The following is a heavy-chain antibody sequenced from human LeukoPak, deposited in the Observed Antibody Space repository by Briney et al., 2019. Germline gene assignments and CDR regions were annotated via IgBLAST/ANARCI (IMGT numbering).Heavy chain of an antibody. J-gene: IGHJ4*02. CDR1: GFTFSSYG. D-gene: IGHD3-9*01. CDR3: AKPRMNYDILTGYYEGYYFDY. CDR2: ISGSGGST. Sequence: GGSLRLSCAASGFTFSSYGMSWVRQAPGEGLEWVSAISGSGGSTYYADSVKGRFTISRDNSKNTLYLQMNSLRAEDTAVYYCAKPRMNYDILTGYYEGYYFDYWGQGTLVTVSS. V-gene: IGHV3-23*01.